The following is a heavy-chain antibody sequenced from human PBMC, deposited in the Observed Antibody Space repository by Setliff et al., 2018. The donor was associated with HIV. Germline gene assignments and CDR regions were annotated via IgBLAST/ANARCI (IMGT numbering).Heavy chain of an antibody. Sequence: SETLSLTCTVSGGSISSSGPGYYWGWVRQAPGGGLEWIGNIYQSGTTYYNSSLSSRVTMSLDTSKNQFYLKLNFVTAADTAVYYCARGYYGSGSYSGWFDPWGQGTLVTVSS. CDR3: ARGYYGSGSYSGWFDP. CDR2: IYQSGTT. J-gene: IGHJ5*02. V-gene: IGHV4-39*07. D-gene: IGHD3-10*01. CDR1: GGSISSSGPGYY.